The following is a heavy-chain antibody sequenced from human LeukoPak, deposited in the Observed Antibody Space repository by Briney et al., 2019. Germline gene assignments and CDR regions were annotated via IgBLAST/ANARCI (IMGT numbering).Heavy chain of an antibody. Sequence: SETLSLTCAVYGGSFSGYYWSWIRQPPGKGLEWIGNIYHSGSTYYNPSLKSRGTISIDTSKNQFSLKLSSVTAADTAVYYCARAYSSAWYWNWFDPWGQGTLVTVSS. CDR1: GGSFSGYY. J-gene: IGHJ5*02. CDR2: IYHSGST. D-gene: IGHD6-19*01. V-gene: IGHV4-34*01. CDR3: ARAYSSAWYWNWFDP.